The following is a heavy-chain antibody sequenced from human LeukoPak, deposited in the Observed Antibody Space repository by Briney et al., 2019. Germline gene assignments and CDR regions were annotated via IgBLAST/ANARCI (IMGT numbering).Heavy chain of an antibody. CDR1: GDSINSGVSY. Sequence: SETLSLTCSVSGDSINSGVSYWAWIRQPPGKGLEWIGTIYYSGSAGSTYCNPSLKSRVTISVDTSKNQFSLNLSSVTAADTAIYYCARHLYDKTGRPLDSWGQGTLVTVSS. CDR2: IYYSGSAGST. V-gene: IGHV4-39*01. J-gene: IGHJ4*02. CDR3: ARHLYDKTGRPLDS. D-gene: IGHD3-9*01.